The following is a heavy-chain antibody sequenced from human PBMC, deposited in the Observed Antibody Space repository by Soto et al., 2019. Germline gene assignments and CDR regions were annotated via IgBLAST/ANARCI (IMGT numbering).Heavy chain of an antibody. CDR1: GFTFSSYD. CDR3: ARGVYECDSPLFDY. CDR2: IGTAGDT. V-gene: IGHV3-13*01. J-gene: IGHJ4*02. Sequence: EVQLVESGGGLVQPGGSLRLSCAASGFTFSSYDMHWDRHATGKGLEWVSAIGTAGDTYYPGSVKGRFTISRENAKNSLYLQMTSLRAENPAVYYGARGVYECDSPLFDYWGQGTPVTVSS. D-gene: IGHD6-13*01.